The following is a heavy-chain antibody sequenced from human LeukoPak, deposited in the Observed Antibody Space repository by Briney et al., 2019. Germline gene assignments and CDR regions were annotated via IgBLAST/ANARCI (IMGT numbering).Heavy chain of an antibody. D-gene: IGHD3-10*01. Sequence: GEPLKISCKGSGYSFTSYWIGWVRQMPGKGLEWMGIIYPGDSDTRYSPSFQGQVTISADKSISTAYLQWSSLKASDTAMYYCARLRITMVRGVMVFDYWGQGTLVTVSS. J-gene: IGHJ4*02. V-gene: IGHV5-51*01. CDR1: GYSFTSYW. CDR3: ARLRITMVRGVMVFDY. CDR2: IYPGDSDT.